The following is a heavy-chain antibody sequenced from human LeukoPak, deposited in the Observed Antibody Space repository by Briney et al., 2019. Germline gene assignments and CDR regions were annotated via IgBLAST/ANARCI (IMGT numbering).Heavy chain of an antibody. Sequence: PGGSLRLSCAAPGFTFSNAWMSWVRQAPGKGLEWVGRIKSKTDGGTTDYAAPVKGGFTISRDDSKNTLYLQMSSLRTEDTAVYYCTTDSNDSSGYYPFDYWGQGTLVTVSS. CDR1: GFTFSNAW. D-gene: IGHD3-22*01. V-gene: IGHV3-15*01. CDR2: IKSKTDGGTT. CDR3: TTDSNDSSGYYPFDY. J-gene: IGHJ4*02.